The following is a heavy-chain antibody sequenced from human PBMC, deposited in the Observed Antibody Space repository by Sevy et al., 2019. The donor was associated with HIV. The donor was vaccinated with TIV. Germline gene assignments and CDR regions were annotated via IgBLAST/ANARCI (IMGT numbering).Heavy chain of an antibody. CDR1: EFTFSSYN. J-gene: IGHJ4*02. V-gene: IGHV3-21*06. CDR2: ISGSSNYI. CDR3: ARGPPDGSYDYFDY. D-gene: IGHD1-26*01. Sequence: GGSLRLSCAASEFTFSSYNMNWVRQAPGKGLEWVSSISGSSNYIYYAESVKGRFRISRDNVKDTLYLQMNSLRADYTAVYYCARGPPDGSYDYFDYWGQGTLVTVSS.